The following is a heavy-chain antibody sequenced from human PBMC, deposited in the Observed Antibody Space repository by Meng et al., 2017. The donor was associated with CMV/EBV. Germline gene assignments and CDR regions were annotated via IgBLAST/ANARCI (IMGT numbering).Heavy chain of an antibody. Sequence: GGSLRLSCAASGFTFSSYAMHWVRQAPGKGLEWVAVISYDGSNKYYADSVKGRFTISRDNSKNTLYLQMNSLRAEDTAVYYAALPPHSYHYGMDVWGQGTTVTVSS. V-gene: IGHV3-30*04. CDR1: GFTFSSYA. D-gene: IGHD6-25*01. J-gene: IGHJ6*02. CDR3: ALPPHSYHYGMDV. CDR2: ISYDGSNK.